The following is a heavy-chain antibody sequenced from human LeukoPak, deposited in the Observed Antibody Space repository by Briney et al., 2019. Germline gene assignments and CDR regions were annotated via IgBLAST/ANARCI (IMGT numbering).Heavy chain of an antibody. CDR2: INHSGST. Sequence: SETLSLTCAVYGGSFSGYYWSWIRQPPGKGLEWIGEINHSGSTNYNPSLKSRVTISVDTSKNQFSLKLSSVTAADTAVYYCASMDYGPYCYYGMDVWGKGTTVTVSS. V-gene: IGHV4-34*01. CDR3: ASMDYGPYCYYGMDV. CDR1: GGSFSGYY. D-gene: IGHD4-17*01. J-gene: IGHJ6*04.